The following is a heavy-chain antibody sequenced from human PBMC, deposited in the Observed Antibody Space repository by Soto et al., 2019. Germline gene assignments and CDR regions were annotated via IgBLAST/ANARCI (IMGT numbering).Heavy chain of an antibody. CDR2: VSYDGTNA. V-gene: IGHV3-30*18. CDR1: GFTFDASG. Sequence: GGSLRLSCAASGFTFDASGMHWVRQAPGRGLEWVAIVSYDGTNAQYSDSVKGRFTISRDNSNNTLFLQMDSLRVEDTAVYYCAKGANYYDSSGFYLFNFWGQGTPVTV. D-gene: IGHD3-22*01. J-gene: IGHJ4*02. CDR3: AKGANYYDSSGFYLFNF.